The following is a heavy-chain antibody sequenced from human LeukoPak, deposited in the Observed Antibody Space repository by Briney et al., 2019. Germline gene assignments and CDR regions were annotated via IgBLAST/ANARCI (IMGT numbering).Heavy chain of an antibody. CDR3: ASDHVVASGAVAY. CDR2: LDSGGSA. CDR1: GFTFSSYS. D-gene: IGHD2-15*01. Sequence: GGSLRLSCAASGFTFSSYSMNWVRQAPGKGLEWLSVLDSGGSAIYADSVRGGFTISRDNSKNTLHLQMDSLTIADSALYYCASDHVVASGAVAYWGQGTLVTVSS. V-gene: IGHV3-53*01. J-gene: IGHJ4*02.